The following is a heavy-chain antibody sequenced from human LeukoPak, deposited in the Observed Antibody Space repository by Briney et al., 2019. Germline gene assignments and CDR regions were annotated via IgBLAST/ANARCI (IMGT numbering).Heavy chain of an antibody. CDR2: IRSKADGGTT. Sequence: PGRSLRLSCTASGLIFGDYGLSCVRQAPGKGLEWVGFIRSKADGGTTEYAASVKGRFTISRDDSKSIAYLQMNSLQTEDTAVFYCSRVLTSGTRRFDPWGQGTLVTVSS. D-gene: IGHD1-1*01. J-gene: IGHJ5*02. CDR3: SRVLTSGTRRFDP. V-gene: IGHV3-49*04. CDR1: GLIFGDYG.